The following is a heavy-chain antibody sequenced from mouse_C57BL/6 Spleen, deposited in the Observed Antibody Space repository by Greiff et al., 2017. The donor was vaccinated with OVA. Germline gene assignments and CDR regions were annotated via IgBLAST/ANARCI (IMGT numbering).Heavy chain of an antibody. CDR1: GYTFTEYT. CDR3: ARHEGYYYGSSHYAMDY. D-gene: IGHD1-1*01. Sequence: QVQLKQSGAELVKPGASVKLSCKASGYTFTEYTIHWVKQRSGQGLEWIGWFYPGSGSIKYNEKFKDKATLTADKSSRTVYMELSRLTSEDSAVYFCARHEGYYYGSSHYAMDYWGQGTSVTVSS. CDR2: FYPGSGSI. J-gene: IGHJ4*01. V-gene: IGHV1-62-2*01.